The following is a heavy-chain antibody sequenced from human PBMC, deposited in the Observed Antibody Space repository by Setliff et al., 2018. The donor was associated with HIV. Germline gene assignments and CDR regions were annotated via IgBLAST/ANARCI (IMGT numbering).Heavy chain of an antibody. CDR2: VHHTGTT. D-gene: IGHD1-1*01. Sequence: SETLSLTCAVSGYPISSGHYWGWIRQSPEKGLEWIGTVHHTGTTFYNPSLSSRLTISVDTPNNQFSLRLTSVTAADTATYYCAKERSNNDGTYDFWGRGTVVTVSS. J-gene: IGHJ3*01. CDR3: AKERSNNDGTYDF. CDR1: GYPISSGHY. V-gene: IGHV4-38-2*02.